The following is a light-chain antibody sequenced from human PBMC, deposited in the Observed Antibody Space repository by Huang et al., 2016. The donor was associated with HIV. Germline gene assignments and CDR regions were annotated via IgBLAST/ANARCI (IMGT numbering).Light chain of an antibody. V-gene: IGKV3-11*01. CDR3: QQRSAWPRT. J-gene: IGKJ2*01. CDR1: QSVFSY. Sequence: EIVLTQSPGTLSLSPGERATLSCRTSQSVFSYLAWYQQRPGQAPRLLIYDASNRATGIPGRFSGSGSGTDFTLTISSLEPEDFAVYYCQQRSAWPRTFGQGTKLEIK. CDR2: DAS.